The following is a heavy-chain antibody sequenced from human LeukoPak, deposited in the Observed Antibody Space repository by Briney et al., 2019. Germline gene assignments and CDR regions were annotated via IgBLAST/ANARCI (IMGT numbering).Heavy chain of an antibody. D-gene: IGHD2-2*01. CDR3: ARVKIDIVVVPAARGGWFDP. CDR1: GYTFTSYG. J-gene: IGHJ5*02. Sequence: ASVKVSCKASGYTFTSYGISWVRQAPGQGLEWMGWISAYNGNTNYAQKLQGRVTMTTDTSTSTAYMELRSLRSDDTAVYYCARVKIDIVVVPAARGGWFDPWGQGTQVTVSS. CDR2: ISAYNGNT. V-gene: IGHV1-18*04.